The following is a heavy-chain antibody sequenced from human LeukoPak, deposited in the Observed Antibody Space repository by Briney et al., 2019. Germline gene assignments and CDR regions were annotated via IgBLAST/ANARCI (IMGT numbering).Heavy chain of an antibody. D-gene: IGHD5-12*01. CDR2: ISYDGKSI. Sequence: PGRSLRLSCAASGFSFSSYGLHWVRQAPGKGLEWVSAISYDGKSIHYADSVKGRFTISRDNSRNTVCLQMNSLRVEDTAVYYCARTYSRESGYDFVFHYWGRGTRVTVSS. V-gene: IGHV3-33*01. CDR1: GFSFSSYG. CDR3: ARTYSRESGYDFVFHY. J-gene: IGHJ4*02.